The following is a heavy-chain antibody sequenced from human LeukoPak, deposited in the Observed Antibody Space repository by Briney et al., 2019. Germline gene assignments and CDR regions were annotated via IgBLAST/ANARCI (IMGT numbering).Heavy chain of an antibody. CDR2: IFYSGST. J-gene: IGHJ4*02. V-gene: IGHV4-59*08. Sequence: SETLSLTCTVSGGSITSYYWSWIRQPPGKGLEWVGYIFYSGSTNYNPFLKSRVTISVDTSKNQFSLNLSSVTAADTAMYFCARHGRNSGAPNYWGQGTLATVSS. CDR1: GGSITSYY. D-gene: IGHD6-19*01. CDR3: ARHGRNSGAPNY.